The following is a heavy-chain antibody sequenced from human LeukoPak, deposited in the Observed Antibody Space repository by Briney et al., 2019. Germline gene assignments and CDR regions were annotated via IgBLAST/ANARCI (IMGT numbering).Heavy chain of an antibody. CDR2: IYYSGST. D-gene: IGHD6-19*01. CDR1: GGSISGYY. Sequence: SETLSLTCTVSGGSISGYYYYWIRQPPGKGLEWIGYIYYSGSTNYNPSLKSRVTISLDTSKNQFSLKLNSVTAADTAVYYCASMPSRTSGWYLWDFDYWGQGSLVTVSS. J-gene: IGHJ4*02. V-gene: IGHV4-59*01. CDR3: ASMPSRTSGWYLWDFDY.